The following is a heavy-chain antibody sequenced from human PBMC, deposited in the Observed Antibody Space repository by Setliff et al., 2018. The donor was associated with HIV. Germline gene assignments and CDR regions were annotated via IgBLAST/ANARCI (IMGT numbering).Heavy chain of an antibody. CDR3: ARGVVALSPRGPLDL. D-gene: IGHD5-12*01. CDR2: IYTSDNT. J-gene: IGHJ4*03. Sequence: PSETLSLTCTVSGGSILTTNYYYNWIRQPAGKGLEWIGRIYTSDNTFYNPSLKSRVTISLDASKNQFSLRLSSVTAADTAMYFCARGVVALSPRGPLDLWGQGTLVTVSS. CDR1: GGSILTTNYY. V-gene: IGHV4-61*02.